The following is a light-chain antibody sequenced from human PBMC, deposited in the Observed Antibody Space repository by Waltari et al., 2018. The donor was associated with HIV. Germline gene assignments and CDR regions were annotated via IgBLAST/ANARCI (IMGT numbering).Light chain of an antibody. Sequence: QPVLTQPPSASGTPGPRVTLTCSGSSSHLGSNTANWYQQLPGTAPKLRIYSNNQRPSGVPDRFSGSKSGTSASLAISGLQSEDEADYYCAAWDDSLNGWVFGGGTKLTVL. CDR1: SSHLGSNT. CDR2: SNN. CDR3: AAWDDSLNGWV. V-gene: IGLV1-44*01. J-gene: IGLJ3*02.